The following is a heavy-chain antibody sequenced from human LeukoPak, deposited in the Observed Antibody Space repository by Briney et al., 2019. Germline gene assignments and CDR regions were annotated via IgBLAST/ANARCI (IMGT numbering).Heavy chain of an antibody. Sequence: GGSLRLSCAASGFTFSSYSMNWVRQAPGKGLEWVSYISSGGSTIYYADSVKGRFTISRDNAKNSLYLQMNSLRAEDTADYYCARGVGYSGYVDYWGQGTLVTVSS. J-gene: IGHJ4*02. CDR2: ISSGGSTI. CDR1: GFTFSSYS. V-gene: IGHV3-48*04. D-gene: IGHD5-12*01. CDR3: ARGVGYSGYVDY.